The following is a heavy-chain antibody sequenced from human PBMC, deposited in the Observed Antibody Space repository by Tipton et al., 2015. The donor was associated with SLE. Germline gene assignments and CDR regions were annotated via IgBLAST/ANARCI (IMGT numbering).Heavy chain of an antibody. Sequence: SLRLSCAASGFTFSSYAMSWVRQAPGKGLEWVSGISGSSGTTYYADSVKGRFTISRDNSKNTLYLQMNSLRAEDTAAYYCANQLGELSDTPSDYWGQGTLVTVSS. CDR1: GFTFSSYA. CDR2: ISGSSGTT. V-gene: IGHV3-23*01. D-gene: IGHD3-16*02. J-gene: IGHJ4*02. CDR3: ANQLGELSDTPSDY.